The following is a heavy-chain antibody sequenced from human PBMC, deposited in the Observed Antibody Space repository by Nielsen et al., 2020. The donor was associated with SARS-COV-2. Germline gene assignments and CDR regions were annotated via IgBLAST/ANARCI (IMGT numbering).Heavy chain of an antibody. CDR2: ISGSGDRT. CDR3: AKDRYCSGGYCPMDY. J-gene: IGHJ4*02. CDR1: GFIFNTYV. V-gene: IGHV3-23*01. Sequence: GESLKISCATSGFIFNTYVTNWVRQAPGKGLEWVSGISGSGDRTYYGDSVKGRFTISSDNSKSTVYLHMNILRAEDTAVYYCAKDRYCSGGYCPMDYWGQGTLVTVSS. D-gene: IGHD2-15*01.